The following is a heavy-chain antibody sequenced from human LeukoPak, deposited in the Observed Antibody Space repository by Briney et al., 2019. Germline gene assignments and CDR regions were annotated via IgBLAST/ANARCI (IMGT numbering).Heavy chain of an antibody. CDR2: IRFDGSDK. V-gene: IGHV3-30*02. CDR1: GFIFSDYG. Sequence: PGGSLRLSCAASGFIFSDYGIHWVRQAPGKGLEWVTFIRFDGSDKYYTNSVKGRFTISRDNSRNTVYLQTNSLRAEDTAVYYCAKEGTASKPSDLDYWGQGTLVTVSS. D-gene: IGHD1/OR15-1a*01. CDR3: AKEGTASKPSDLDY. J-gene: IGHJ4*02.